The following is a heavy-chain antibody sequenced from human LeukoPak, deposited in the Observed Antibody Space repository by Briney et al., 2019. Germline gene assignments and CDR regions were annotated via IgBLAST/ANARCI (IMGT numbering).Heavy chain of an antibody. CDR1: GFIFSEFY. CDR2: ISGSGHDI. Sequence: GSLRLSCAASGFIFSEFYMSWVRQSPGKGLEWISYISGSGHDINYVDSVKGRFTVSRDNAKNSLYLQMNSLRDEDTAVYYCARGEGDSGSYYEAFDIWGQGTMVTVSS. J-gene: IGHJ3*02. D-gene: IGHD1-26*01. CDR3: ARGEGDSGSYYEAFDI. V-gene: IGHV3-11*04.